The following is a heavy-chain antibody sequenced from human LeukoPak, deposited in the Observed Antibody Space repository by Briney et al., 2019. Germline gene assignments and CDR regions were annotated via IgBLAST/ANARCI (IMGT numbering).Heavy chain of an antibody. CDR3: AREVIGIPSYLDY. V-gene: IGHV3-53*01. J-gene: IGHJ4*02. D-gene: IGHD1-14*01. Sequence: PGGSLRLSCAASGFSVSSCYIYWVRQAPGKGLEWVSFIHRDEKTYYADSVKGRFTMSRDNFKNTLYLQMNSLGADDTAVYYCAREVIGIPSYLDYWGQGVLVTVSS. CDR2: IHRDEKT. CDR1: GFSVSSCY.